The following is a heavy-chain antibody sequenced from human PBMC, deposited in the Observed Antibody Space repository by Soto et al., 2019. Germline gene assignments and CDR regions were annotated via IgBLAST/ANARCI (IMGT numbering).Heavy chain of an antibody. CDR1: GYTFTSYG. V-gene: IGHV1-18*04. J-gene: IGHJ6*02. D-gene: IGHD1-26*01. Sequence: VASVKVSCKASGYTFTSYGISWVRQAPGQGLEWMGWISAYNGNTNYAQKLQGRVTMTTDTSTSTAYMELRSLRSDDTAVYYCARDAGGLIAWELLSRYYYYYGMDVWGQGTTVTVSS. CDR3: ARDAGGLIAWELLSRYYYYYGMDV. CDR2: ISAYNGNT.